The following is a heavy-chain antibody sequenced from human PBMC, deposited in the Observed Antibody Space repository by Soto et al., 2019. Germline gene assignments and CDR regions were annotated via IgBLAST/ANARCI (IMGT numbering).Heavy chain of an antibody. Sequence: EVQLVESGGGLVQPGGSLRLSCAASGFTFSTYWMSWVRQAPGKGLEWVANIKQDGRDIYYVDSVRGRFMVSRDNVRNSLYLQMNSLRAEDTAVYYCAREGDGNCTSASCYNGWFDSWGQGTLVTVSS. V-gene: IGHV3-7*01. CDR1: GFTFSTYW. CDR3: AREGDGNCTSASCYNGWFDS. D-gene: IGHD2-2*01. CDR2: IKQDGRDI. J-gene: IGHJ5*01.